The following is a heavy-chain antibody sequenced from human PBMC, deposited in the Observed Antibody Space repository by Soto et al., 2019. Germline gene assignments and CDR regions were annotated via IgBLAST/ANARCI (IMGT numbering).Heavy chain of an antibody. V-gene: IGHV4-31*03. Sequence: QVQLQESGPGLVKPSQTLSLTCTVSGGPISSAAYYWSWIRQHPGKGLEWIGYISHSGSTYYNPSLKSRVISSVDTSKNQCSLSLTSVTAADAAVYYCAREYTYGSNFFDCWGQGALVTVSS. J-gene: IGHJ4*02. CDR3: AREYTYGSNFFDC. CDR1: GGPISSAAYY. D-gene: IGHD2-2*02. CDR2: ISHSGST.